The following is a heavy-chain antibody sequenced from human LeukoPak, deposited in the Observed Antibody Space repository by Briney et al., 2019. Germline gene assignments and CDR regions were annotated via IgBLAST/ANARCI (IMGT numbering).Heavy chain of an antibody. CDR1: GFTFSSYG. V-gene: IGHV3-33*06. J-gene: IGHJ4*02. CDR3: AKDSGSYYPTYYFDY. CDR2: IWYDGSNK. D-gene: IGHD1-26*01. Sequence: PGRSLRLSCAASGFTFSSYGMHWVRQAPGKGPEWVAVIWYDGSNKYYADSVKGRFTISRDNSKNTLYLQMNSLRAEDTAVYYCAKDSGSYYPTYYFDYWGKGTLVTVSS.